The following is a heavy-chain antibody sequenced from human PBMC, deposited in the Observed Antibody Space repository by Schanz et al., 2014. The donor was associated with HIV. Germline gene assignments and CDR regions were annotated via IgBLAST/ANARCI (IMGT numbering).Heavy chain of an antibody. Sequence: QVQLVQSGAEVKKPGSSVKVFCRASGGTFINYAFSWVRQAPGQGLEWMGGIIHIFGTTNYAPKFQGRVTINVDESTSTAYMELSSLRSDDTAVYYCARGALYYYDSTGYYHLDYWGQGTLVTVSS. CDR1: GGTFINYA. J-gene: IGHJ4*02. CDR2: IIHIFGTT. CDR3: ARGALYYYDSTGYYHLDY. D-gene: IGHD3-22*01. V-gene: IGHV1-69*01.